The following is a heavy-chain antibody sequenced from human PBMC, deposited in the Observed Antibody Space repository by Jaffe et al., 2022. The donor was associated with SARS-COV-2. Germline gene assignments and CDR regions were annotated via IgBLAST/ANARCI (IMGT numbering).Heavy chain of an antibody. CDR1: GGSFSGYY. D-gene: IGHD3-22*01. CDR2: INHSGST. V-gene: IGHV4-34*01. CDR3: ARHRRYYDSSGYYFPFYMDV. Sequence: QVQLQQWGAGLLKPSETLSLTCAVYGGSFSGYYWSWIRQPPGKGLEWIGEINHSGSTNYNPSLKSRVTISVDTSKNQFSLKLSSVTAADTAVYYCARHRRYYDSSGYYFPFYMDVWGKGTTVTVSS. J-gene: IGHJ6*03.